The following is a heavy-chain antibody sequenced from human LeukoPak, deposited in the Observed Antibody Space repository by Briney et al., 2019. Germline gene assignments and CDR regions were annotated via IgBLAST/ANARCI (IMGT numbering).Heavy chain of an antibody. V-gene: IGHV3-74*01. Sequence: GGSLRLSCAASGFTFSKSWMVWVRQAPGKGLLCVSRINSDGSTSFYADSVKGRFTISRDNAKNTLFLQMNSLRGEDTALYYCVRVARYDPEVGAFVMWGQGTVVTLSA. J-gene: IGHJ3*02. D-gene: IGHD3-16*01. CDR2: INSDGSTS. CDR1: GFTFSKSW. CDR3: VRVARYDPEVGAFVM.